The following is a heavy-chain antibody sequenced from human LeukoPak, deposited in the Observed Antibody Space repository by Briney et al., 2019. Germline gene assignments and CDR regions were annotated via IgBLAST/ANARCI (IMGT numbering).Heavy chain of an antibody. CDR2: INYSGCI. CDR3: ARLVDYDNSGDPDIFDI. V-gene: IGHV4-59*01. Sequence: SETLSLTCIVSSGFISSYYWSWIRQTPGKGLEWIAFINYSGCIKYNPSLQSRVSISLDTSKNHFSLQLRSVMAADTAVYYCARLVDYDNSGDPDIFDIWGQGTIVSIS. J-gene: IGHJ3*02. D-gene: IGHD3-22*01. CDR1: SGFISSYY.